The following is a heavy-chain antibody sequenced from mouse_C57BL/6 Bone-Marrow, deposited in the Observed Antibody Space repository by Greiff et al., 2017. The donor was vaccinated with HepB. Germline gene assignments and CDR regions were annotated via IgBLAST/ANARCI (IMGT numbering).Heavy chain of an antibody. V-gene: IGHV1-82*01. CDR1: GYAFSSSW. Sequence: VQLQQSGPELVKPGASVKISCKASGYAFSSSWMNWVKQRPGKGLEWIGRIYPGDGDTNYNGKFKGKATLTADKSSSTAYMQLSSLTSEDSAVYFCARAVGFLDGTYSLDNWGQGTTLTVSS. CDR2: IYPGDGDT. J-gene: IGHJ2*01. D-gene: IGHD2-10*01. CDR3: ARAVGFLDGTYSLDN.